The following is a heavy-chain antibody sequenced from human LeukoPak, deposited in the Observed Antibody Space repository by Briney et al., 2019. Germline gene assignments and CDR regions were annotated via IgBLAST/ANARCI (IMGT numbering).Heavy chain of an antibody. CDR1: GYTFTAYY. CDR2: INPDSGGT. Sequence: GASMKVSCKASGYTFTAYYIHWVRQAPGQGLEWMGWINPDSGGTNFAQKFQGRVTMTSDTSVSTAHLELSSLTSDDTAVYYCARTSPSSTWYEGGFCDYWGQGTLVTVSS. V-gene: IGHV1-2*02. D-gene: IGHD6-13*01. CDR3: ARTSPSSTWYEGGFCDY. J-gene: IGHJ4*02.